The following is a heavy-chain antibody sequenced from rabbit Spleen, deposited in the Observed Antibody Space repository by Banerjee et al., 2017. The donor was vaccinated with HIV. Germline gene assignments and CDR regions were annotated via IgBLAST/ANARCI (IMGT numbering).Heavy chain of an antibody. D-gene: IGHD1-1*01. CDR2: IDTGFGGTT. CDR3: ARDLVAVIGRNFSL. V-gene: IGHV1S45*01. Sequence: QEQLEESGGGLVHPEGSLTLACTASGFSFSTSYYMCWVRQAPGKGLEWIACIDTGFGGTTYSASWAKGRFTISKTSSTTATLQMTRLTVADTATYFCARDLVAVIGRNFSLWGPGTLVTVS. CDR1: GFSFSTSYY. J-gene: IGHJ4*01.